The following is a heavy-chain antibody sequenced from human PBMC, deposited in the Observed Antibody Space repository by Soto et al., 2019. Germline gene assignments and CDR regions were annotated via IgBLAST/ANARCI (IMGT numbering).Heavy chain of an antibody. Sequence: AAVKVSCKGSGGTFSSYAISWVRQAPGQGLEWMGGIIPIFGTANYAQKFQGRVTITADKSTSTAYMELSSLRSEDTAVYYCARVEARSSSRLDYWDQGTLVTVSS. CDR1: GGTFSSYA. D-gene: IGHD6-13*01. CDR3: ARVEARSSSRLDY. J-gene: IGHJ4*02. V-gene: IGHV1-69*06. CDR2: IIPIFGTA.